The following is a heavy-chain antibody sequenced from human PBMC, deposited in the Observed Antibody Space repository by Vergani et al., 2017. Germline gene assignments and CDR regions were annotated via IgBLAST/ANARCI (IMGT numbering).Heavy chain of an antibody. CDR1: GFTFSYYA. CDR3: AKVRVPVAIRGFFDC. D-gene: IGHD2-2*02. V-gene: IGHV3-23*01. J-gene: IGHJ4*02. CDR2: ISGSGIST. Sequence: EVQLLESGGGLVQPGGSLRLSCAASGFTFSYYAMSWVRQAPGKGREWVSAISGSGISTYYADSVKGRYTISRDNSKNTLYLQMNSLRAEDTAVYYCAKVRVPVAIRGFFDCWGQGTLVTVSS.